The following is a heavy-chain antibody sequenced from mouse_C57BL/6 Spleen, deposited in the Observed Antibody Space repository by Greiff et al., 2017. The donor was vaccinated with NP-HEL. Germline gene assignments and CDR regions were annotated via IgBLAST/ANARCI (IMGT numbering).Heavy chain of an antibody. J-gene: IGHJ3*01. CDR3: ARLGSLDSSGYPFAY. CDR2: IDPSDSET. V-gene: IGHV1-52*01. D-gene: IGHD3-2*02. Sequence: QVQLQQPGAELVRPGSSVKLSCKASGYTFTSYWMHWVKQRPIQGLEWIGNIDPSDSETHYNQKFKDKATLTVDKSSSTAYMQLSSLTSEDSAVYYCARLGSLDSSGYPFAYWGQGTLVTVSA. CDR1: GYTFTSYW.